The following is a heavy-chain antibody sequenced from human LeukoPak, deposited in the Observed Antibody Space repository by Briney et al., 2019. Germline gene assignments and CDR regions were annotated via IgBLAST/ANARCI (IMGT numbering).Heavy chain of an antibody. V-gene: IGHV4-59*01. CDR3: ARTRLLWFGEATNYFDY. CDR2: IHYTGST. CDR1: GGSISSYY. J-gene: IGHJ4*02. Sequence: PSETLSLTCTVSGGSISSYYWSWIRQSPGKGLECIGYIHYTGSTNYNPSLKSRVTISVDTSKNQFSLKLSSVTAADTAVYYCARTRLLWFGEATNYFDYWGQGTLVTVSS. D-gene: IGHD3-10*01.